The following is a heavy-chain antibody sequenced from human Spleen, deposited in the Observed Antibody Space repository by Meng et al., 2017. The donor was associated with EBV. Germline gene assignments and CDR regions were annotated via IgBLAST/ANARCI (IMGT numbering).Heavy chain of an antibody. J-gene: IGHJ4*02. CDR2: LIPMFGAP. CDR3: ARDQGVASAIDF. V-gene: IGHV1-69*01. D-gene: IGHD2-21*01. CDR1: GGIFNSDA. Sequence: QGDWVPSGAEVKKPGSSVKVSCKTSGGIFNSDAISWVRQAPGQGLEWLGGLIPMFGAPNYAQRFQDRVTIIADASTSTHYMELRSLRSDDTAVYYCARDQGVASAIDFWGQGTLVTVSS.